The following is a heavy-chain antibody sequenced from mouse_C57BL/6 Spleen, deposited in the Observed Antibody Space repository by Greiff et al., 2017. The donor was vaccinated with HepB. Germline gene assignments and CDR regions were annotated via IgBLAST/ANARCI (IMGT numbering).Heavy chain of an antibody. CDR2: ISSGSSTI. J-gene: IGHJ3*01. V-gene: IGHV5-17*01. Sequence: DVQLQESGGGLVKPGGSLKLSCAASGFTFSDYGMHWVRQAPEKGLEWVAYISSGSSTIYYADTVKGRFTISRDNAKNTLFLQMTSLRSEDTAMYYCARREDYGFAYWGQGTLVTVSA. D-gene: IGHD2-4*01. CDR3: ARREDYGFAY. CDR1: GFTFSDYG.